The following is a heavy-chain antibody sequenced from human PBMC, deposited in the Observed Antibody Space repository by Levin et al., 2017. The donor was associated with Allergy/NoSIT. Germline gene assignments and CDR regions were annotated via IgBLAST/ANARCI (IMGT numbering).Heavy chain of an antibody. CDR1: GFTFSSYS. Sequence: GESLKISCAASGFTFSSYSMNWVRQAPGKGLEWVSSISSSSSYIYYADSVKGRFTISRDNAKNSLYLQMNSLRAEDTAVYYCAREHIVVVPAAILYYYYGMDVWGQGTTVTVSS. CDR2: ISSSSSYI. J-gene: IGHJ6*02. D-gene: IGHD2-2*02. CDR3: AREHIVVVPAAILYYYYGMDV. V-gene: IGHV3-21*01.